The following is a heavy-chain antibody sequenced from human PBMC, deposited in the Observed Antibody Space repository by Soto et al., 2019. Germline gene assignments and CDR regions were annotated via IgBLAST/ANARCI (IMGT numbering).Heavy chain of an antibody. J-gene: IGHJ4*02. D-gene: IGHD3-3*01. CDR1: GYTFTTFG. Sequence: VKVSCKASGYTFTTFGISWVRQAPGQGLEWMGWIDPKNGNTKDAQKFQGRVTMTTDTSTSTAYMEMRSLRSDDTAVYYCAGWSGYYDVWYFDYWGQGTLVTVSS. V-gene: IGHV1-18*01. CDR3: AGWSGYYDVWYFDY. CDR2: IDPKNGNT.